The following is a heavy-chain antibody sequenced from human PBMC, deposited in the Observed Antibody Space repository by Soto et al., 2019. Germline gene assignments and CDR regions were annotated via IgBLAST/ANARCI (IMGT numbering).Heavy chain of an antibody. D-gene: IGHD3-9*01. CDR3: ARVLLLTGFHGY. Sequence: PGGSLRLSCTASGFRFGDYAMSWYRQAPGKGLEWVGFIRSKLYGATTEYAASVKGRFTISRDDSKSIAYLQMNSLKTEDTAVYYCARVLLLTGFHGYWGQGTLVTVSS. CDR1: GFRFGDYA. J-gene: IGHJ4*02. V-gene: IGHV3-49*03. CDR2: IRSKLYGATT.